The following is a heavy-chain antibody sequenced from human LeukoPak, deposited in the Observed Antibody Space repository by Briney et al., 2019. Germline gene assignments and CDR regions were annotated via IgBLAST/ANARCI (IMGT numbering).Heavy chain of an antibody. Sequence: ASVKVSCKASGYTFTGYYMHWVRRAPGQGLEWRGWINPNSGGTNCVQKLQGRGTMTRDTSISTAYIELSRLRSDDTAVYYCAREGPYFADYWGQGTLVTVSS. CDR3: AREGPYFADY. CDR1: GYTFTGYY. J-gene: IGHJ4*02. V-gene: IGHV1-2*02. D-gene: IGHD2/OR15-2a*01. CDR2: INPNSGGT.